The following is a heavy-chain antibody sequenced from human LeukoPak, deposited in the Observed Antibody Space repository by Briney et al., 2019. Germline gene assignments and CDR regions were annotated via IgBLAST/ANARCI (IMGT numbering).Heavy chain of an antibody. Sequence: SVKVSCKASGGTFSSYAISWVRQAPGQGLEWMGRIIPILGIANYAQKFQGRVTITADKSTSTAYMELSSLRSEDTAVYYCARDRLSTVTTGYYFDYWGQGTLVTVSS. CDR3: ARDRLSTVTTGYYFDY. CDR1: GGTFSSYA. D-gene: IGHD4-17*01. CDR2: IIPILGIA. V-gene: IGHV1-69*04. J-gene: IGHJ4*02.